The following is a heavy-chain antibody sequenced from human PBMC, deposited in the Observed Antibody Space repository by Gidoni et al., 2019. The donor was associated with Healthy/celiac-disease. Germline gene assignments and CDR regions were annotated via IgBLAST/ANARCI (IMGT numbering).Heavy chain of an antibody. Sequence: SCAASGFTFTSYWMSWVRQAPGKGREWVANIKQDGSEKYYVDSVKGRFTISRDNAKNSLYLQMNSLRAEDTAGYYCAVNGGVLDYWGQGTLVTVSS. D-gene: IGHD2-8*02. CDR3: AVNGGVLDY. J-gene: IGHJ4*02. V-gene: IGHV3-7*01. CDR2: IKQDGSEK. CDR1: GFTFTSYW.